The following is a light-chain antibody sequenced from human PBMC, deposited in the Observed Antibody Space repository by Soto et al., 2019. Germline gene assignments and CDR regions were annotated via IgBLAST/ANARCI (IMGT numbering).Light chain of an antibody. J-gene: IGKJ1*01. V-gene: IGKV3-15*01. CDR1: QSVSSN. CDR3: QHYGAAPIT. Sequence: EIVMTQSPATLSVSPGERATLSCRASQSVSSNLAWYQQKPGQAPRLLIYGASTRATGIPARFSGSGSGTDFTLTISRLEPADFALYYCQHYGAAPITFGQGTKVDI. CDR2: GAS.